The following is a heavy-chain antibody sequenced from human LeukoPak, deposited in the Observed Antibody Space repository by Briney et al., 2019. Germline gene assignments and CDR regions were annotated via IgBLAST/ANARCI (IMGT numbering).Heavy chain of an antibody. CDR2: INPNSGGT. CDR1: GYTFTGYY. D-gene: IGHD5-24*01. V-gene: IGHV1-2*02. J-gene: IGHJ4*02. CDR3: ARVEMGSGLWY. Sequence: ASAKVSRKASGYTFTGYYMHWVRQAPGQGLEWMGWINPNSGGTNYAQKFQGRVTMTRDTSISTAYMELSRLRSDDTAVYYCARVEMGSGLWYWGQGTLVTVSS.